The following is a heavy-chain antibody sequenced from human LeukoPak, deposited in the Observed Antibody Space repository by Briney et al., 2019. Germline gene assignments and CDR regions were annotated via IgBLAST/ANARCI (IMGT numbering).Heavy chain of an antibody. D-gene: IGHD5-12*01. CDR3: ARGGYSGYDNDY. V-gene: IGHV1-8*03. CDR2: MNPNSGNT. CDR1: GYTFTSYD. Sequence: ASVKVSCKASGYTFTSYDINLVRQATGQGLEWMGWMNPNSGNTGYAQKFQGRVTITRNTSISTAYMELSSLRSEYTAVYYCARGGYSGYDNDYWGQGTLVTVSS. J-gene: IGHJ4*02.